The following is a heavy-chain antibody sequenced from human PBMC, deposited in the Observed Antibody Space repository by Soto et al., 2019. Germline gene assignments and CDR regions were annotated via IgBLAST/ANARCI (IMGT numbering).Heavy chain of an antibody. V-gene: IGHV3-21*01. CDR1: GFTFSTYC. CDR3: ARAIRVATDPPPGS. D-gene: IGHD1-1*01. Sequence: GGSLRLSCAVSGFTFSTYCMSWVRQAPGKGLEWVSSISSSSSYRDYADSVKGRFTISRDNAKNTLYLQMNSLRAEDTAVYYCARAIRVATDPPPGSWGQGTLVTVSS. CDR2: ISSSSSYR. J-gene: IGHJ5*02.